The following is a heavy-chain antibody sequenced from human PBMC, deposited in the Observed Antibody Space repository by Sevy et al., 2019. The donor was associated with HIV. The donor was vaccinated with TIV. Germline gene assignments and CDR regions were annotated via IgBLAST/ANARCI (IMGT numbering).Heavy chain of an antibody. CDR1: GFTFSSYW. CDR2: IKQDGSEK. J-gene: IGHJ6*02. V-gene: IGHV3-7*01. D-gene: IGHD3-10*01. CDR3: AGDTLIGGFGSGSYSPYYYYGMDV. Sequence: GGSLRLSCAASGFTFSSYWMSWVRQAPGKGLEWVANIKQDGSEKYYVDSGKGRFTISRENAKNSLYLQMNSLRAEETAVYYCAGDTLIGGFGSGSYSPYYYYGMDVWGQGTTVTVSS.